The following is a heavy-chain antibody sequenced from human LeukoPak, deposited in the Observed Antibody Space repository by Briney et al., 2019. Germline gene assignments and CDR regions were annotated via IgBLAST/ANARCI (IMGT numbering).Heavy chain of an antibody. J-gene: IGHJ4*02. CDR1: GFSFSIYD. Sequence: AGGSLRLSCVASGFSFSIYDMNWVRQAPGKGLEWVSSISSSSSYIYYADSVKGRFTISRDNAKNSLYLQMNSLRAEDTAVYYCAGALSTMVRGVPDYWGQGTLVTVSS. CDR2: ISSSSSYI. D-gene: IGHD3-10*01. CDR3: AGALSTMVRGVPDY. V-gene: IGHV3-21*04.